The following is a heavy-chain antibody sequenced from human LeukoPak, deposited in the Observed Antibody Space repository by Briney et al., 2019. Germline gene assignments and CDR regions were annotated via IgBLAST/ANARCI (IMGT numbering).Heavy chain of an antibody. Sequence: GGSLRLSCAASGFTFSSYGMHWVRQAPGKGLEGVAVISYDGSNRYYADSVKGRFTISRDNSKNTLYLQMNSLRAEETAVYYCAKDQDRLPGDYWGQGTLVTVSS. J-gene: IGHJ4*02. V-gene: IGHV3-30*18. CDR2: ISYDGSNR. D-gene: IGHD5-18*01. CDR3: AKDQDRLPGDY. CDR1: GFTFSSYG.